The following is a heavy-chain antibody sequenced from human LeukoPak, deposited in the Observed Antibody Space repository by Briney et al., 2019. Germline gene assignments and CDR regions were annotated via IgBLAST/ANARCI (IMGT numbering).Heavy chain of an antibody. Sequence: TGGSLRLSCAASGFTFSSYDMSWVRQAPGKGLEWVSAISGSGGSTYYADSVKGRFTISRDNSKNTLYLQMNSLRAEDTAVYYCAKDSSGLNHFDYWGQGTLVTVSS. J-gene: IGHJ4*02. CDR3: AKDSSGLNHFDY. CDR2: ISGSGGST. V-gene: IGHV3-23*01. D-gene: IGHD6-19*01. CDR1: GFTFSSYD.